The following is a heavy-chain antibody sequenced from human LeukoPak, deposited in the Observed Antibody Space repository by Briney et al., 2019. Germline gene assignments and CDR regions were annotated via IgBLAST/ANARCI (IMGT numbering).Heavy chain of an antibody. V-gene: IGHV4-39*07. Sequence: SETLSLTCTVSGGSISSSSYYWGWVRQPPGKGLEWIGEINHSGSTNYNPSLKSRVTISVDTSKNQFSLKLSSVTAADTAVYYCARRGWSVAATAPIGLWGRGTLVTVSS. CDR2: INHSGST. J-gene: IGHJ2*01. D-gene: IGHD6-25*01. CDR3: ARRGWSVAATAPIGL. CDR1: GGSISSSSYY.